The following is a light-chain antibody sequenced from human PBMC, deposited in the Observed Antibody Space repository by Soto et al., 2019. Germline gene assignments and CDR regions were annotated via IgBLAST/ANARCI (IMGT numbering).Light chain of an antibody. Sequence: DLQMTQSPSSLSASVGDRVTITCRASQSISSYLNWYQQKPGKAPKLLIYAASSLQSGVPSRFSGSGSGPDFTLIISSLQPEDFATYYCQQSYSMYTFGQGTKLEIK. CDR3: QQSYSMYT. CDR2: AAS. J-gene: IGKJ2*01. CDR1: QSISSY. V-gene: IGKV1-39*01.